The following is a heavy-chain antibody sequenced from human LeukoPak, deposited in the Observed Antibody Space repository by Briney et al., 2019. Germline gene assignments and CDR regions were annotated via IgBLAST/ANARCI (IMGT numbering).Heavy chain of an antibody. V-gene: IGHV3-21*01. CDR3: ARERSPSYYMDV. Sequence: PGGSLRLSCAASGFTFSSYSMNWVRQAPGKGLEWVSSISSSSSYIYYADSVKGRFTISRDNAKNSLYLQMNSLRAEDTAVYYCARERSPSYYMDVWGKGTPVTVSS. J-gene: IGHJ6*03. CDR2: ISSSSSYI. CDR1: GFTFSSYS.